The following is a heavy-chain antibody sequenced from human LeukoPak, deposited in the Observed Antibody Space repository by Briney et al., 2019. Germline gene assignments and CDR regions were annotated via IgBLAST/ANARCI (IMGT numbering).Heavy chain of an antibody. CDR3: ARGDYDDSGDFRTLEY. V-gene: IGHV1-69*10. CDR2: IIPLLDAA. J-gene: IGHJ4*02. CDR1: GGTFSSYA. D-gene: IGHD4-17*01. Sequence: ASVKVSCKASGGTFSSYAISWVRQAPGQGLEWMGGIIPLLDAANSAQKFQGRVTFTADKLTRTAYMELSNLRSEDTAVYYCARGDYDDSGDFRTLEYWGQGTLVTVSS.